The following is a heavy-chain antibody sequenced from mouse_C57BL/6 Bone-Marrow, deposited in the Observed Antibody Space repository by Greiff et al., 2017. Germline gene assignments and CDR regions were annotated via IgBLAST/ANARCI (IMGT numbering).Heavy chain of an antibody. D-gene: IGHD1-1*01. CDR2: IYPRSGNT. Sequence: VKLMESGAELARPGASVKLSCKASGYTFTSYGISWVKQRTGQGLEWIGEIYPRSGNTYYNEKFKGKATLTADKSSSTAYMELRSLTSEDSAVYFCARGGIYYYGSRGAWFAYWGQGTLVTVSA. CDR1: GYTFTSYG. J-gene: IGHJ3*01. CDR3: ARGGIYYYGSRGAWFAY. V-gene: IGHV1-81*01.